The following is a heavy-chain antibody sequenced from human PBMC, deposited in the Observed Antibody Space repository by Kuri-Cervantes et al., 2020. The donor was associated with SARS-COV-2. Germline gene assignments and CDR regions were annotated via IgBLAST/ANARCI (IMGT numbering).Heavy chain of an antibody. CDR2: ISHDGKNK. CDR1: GFTFSSYG. V-gene: IGHV3-30*18. J-gene: IGHJ4*02. CDR3: AKDRVGVQDF. D-gene: IGHD2-21*01. Sequence: GGSLRLSCAASGFTFSSYGMHWVRQAPGKGLEWVAVISHDGKNKKCIAFGKGRFTISRDNSQNTLYLHMKSLRSEDTAMYYCAKDRVGVQDFWGQGTLVTVSS.